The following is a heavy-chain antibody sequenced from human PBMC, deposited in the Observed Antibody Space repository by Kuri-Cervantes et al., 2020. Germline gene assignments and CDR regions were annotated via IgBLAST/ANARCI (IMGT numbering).Heavy chain of an antibody. D-gene: IGHD2-15*01. CDR2: ISSSGSTI. Sequence: GESLKISCAASGFTFSSYSMNWVRQAPGKGLEWVSYISSSGSTIYYADSVKGRFTISRDNAKNSLYLQMNSLRAEDTAVYYCARDSQRGPRGGSCTDYWGQGTLVTVSS. V-gene: IGHV3-48*04. J-gene: IGHJ4*02. CDR3: ARDSQRGPRGGSCTDY. CDR1: GFTFSSYS.